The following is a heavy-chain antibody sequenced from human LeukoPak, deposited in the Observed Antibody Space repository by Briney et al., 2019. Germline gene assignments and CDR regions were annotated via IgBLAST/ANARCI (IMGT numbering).Heavy chain of an antibody. V-gene: IGHV4-59*08. CDR3: VRLPSQADYDY. CDR1: GGSITSSY. CDR2: IYHSGNT. Sequence: SETLSLTCTVSGGSITSSYWAWIRQPPGKGLEWIAYIYHSGNTNYNPSLKGRVTISVDTSKNQFSLQLSSVTAADTAVYYCVRLPSQADYDYWGQGTLVTVS. J-gene: IGHJ4*02.